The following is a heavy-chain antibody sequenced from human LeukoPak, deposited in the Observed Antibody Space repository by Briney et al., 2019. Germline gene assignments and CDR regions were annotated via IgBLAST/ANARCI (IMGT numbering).Heavy chain of an antibody. CDR2: IYYSGST. V-gene: IGHV4-30-4*01. Sequence: PSQTLSLTCTVSGGSISSGDYYWRWIRQPPGTGLEWIGYIYYSGSTYYSPSLKSRVTISVDTSKNQFSLKLNSVTAADTAVYYCARSRAFNSGAFDPWGQGSLVTVSS. CDR1: GGSISSGDYY. D-gene: IGHD1-26*01. J-gene: IGHJ5*02. CDR3: ARSRAFNSGAFDP.